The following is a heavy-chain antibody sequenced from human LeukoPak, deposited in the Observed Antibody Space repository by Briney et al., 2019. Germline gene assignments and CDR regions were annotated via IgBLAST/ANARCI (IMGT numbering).Heavy chain of an antibody. D-gene: IGHD1-26*01. CDR3: AKDMAGATWDVFDY. J-gene: IGHJ4*02. CDR1: GFTFDDYA. V-gene: IGHV3-43*02. Sequence: GGSLRLSCAASGFTFDDYAMHWVRQAPGKGLEWVSLISGDGGSTYYADSVKGRFTISRDNSKNSLYLQMNSLRTEDTALYYCAKDMAGATWDVFDYWGQGTLVTASS. CDR2: ISGDGGST.